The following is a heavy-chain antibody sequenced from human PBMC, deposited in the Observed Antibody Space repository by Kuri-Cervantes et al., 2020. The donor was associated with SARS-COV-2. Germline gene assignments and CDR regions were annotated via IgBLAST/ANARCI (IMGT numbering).Heavy chain of an antibody. CDR2: INPNNGGT. V-gene: IGHV1-2*02. Sequence: AAAKVSCKASGYYFTGNYTHWGRHAPGQGLEWMGWINPNNGGTNYSQKFLGRVTMTRDTSNSTAYMELSRLRSDDTAVYYCARYEQPTDAFDIWGQGTMVTVSS. D-gene: IGHD6-13*01. CDR3: ARYEQPTDAFDI. J-gene: IGHJ3*02. CDR1: GYYFTGNY.